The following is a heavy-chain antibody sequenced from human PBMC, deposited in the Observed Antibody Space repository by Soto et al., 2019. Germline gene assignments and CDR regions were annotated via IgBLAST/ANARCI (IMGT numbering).Heavy chain of an antibody. Sequence: PGGSLRLSCAASGFTFDDYTMHWVRQAPGKGLEWVSLISWDGGSTYYADSVKGRFTISRDNSKNSLYLQMNSLRTEDTALYYCAKDTDTAMVHYYYYGMDVWGQGTTVTVSS. D-gene: IGHD5-18*01. CDR1: GFTFDDYT. CDR3: AKDTDTAMVHYYYYGMDV. CDR2: ISWDGGST. V-gene: IGHV3-43*01. J-gene: IGHJ6*02.